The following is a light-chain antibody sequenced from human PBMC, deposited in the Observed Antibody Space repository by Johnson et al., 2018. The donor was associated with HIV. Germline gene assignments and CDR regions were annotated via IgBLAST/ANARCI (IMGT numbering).Light chain of an antibody. CDR2: ENS. Sequence: QSVLTQPPSVSAAPGQKVTISCSGSSSNIGNNFVSWYQHLPGTAPKLLIYENSKRPSGIPDRFSGSKSGTSATLGITGLQTGDEADYYCGTWDSSLSAGYVFGTGTKVTVL. J-gene: IGLJ1*01. CDR3: GTWDSSLSAGYV. CDR1: SSNIGNNF. V-gene: IGLV1-51*02.